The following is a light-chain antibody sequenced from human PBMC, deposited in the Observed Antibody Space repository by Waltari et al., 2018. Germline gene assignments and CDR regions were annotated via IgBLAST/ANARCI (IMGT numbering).Light chain of an antibody. V-gene: IGKV3-20*01. Sequence: EIVLTQSPGTLSLSPGERATLSCRASPSVSRALAWYQQKPGQAPRLLIYAASTRATGVPDRFSGSGSGTDFSLTISRLDPEDFAVYYCQHYVNLPVTFGQGTRLEIK. CDR2: AAS. CDR3: QHYVNLPVT. CDR1: PSVSRA. J-gene: IGKJ5*01.